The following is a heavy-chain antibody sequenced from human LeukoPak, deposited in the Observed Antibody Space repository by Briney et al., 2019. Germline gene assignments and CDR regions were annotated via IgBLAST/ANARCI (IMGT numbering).Heavy chain of an antibody. CDR3: AGCWQQLDRDYYSYDIDV. V-gene: IGHV4-59*01. D-gene: IGHD6-13*01. J-gene: IGHJ6*02. CDR2: IYYSGST. CDR1: GGSISRYY. Sequence: SETLSLTCPVSGGSISRYYWSWIRQPPGKGLEWLGYIYYSGSTNYNPSLRSRVAISVDTSKNQFSLKLSSVTAADTAVYYCAGCWQQLDRDYYSYDIDVWGQGTTVTVSS.